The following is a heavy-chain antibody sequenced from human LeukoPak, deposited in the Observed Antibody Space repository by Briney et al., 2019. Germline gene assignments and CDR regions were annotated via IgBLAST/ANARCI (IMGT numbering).Heavy chain of an antibody. CDR1: GGTFNSYA. V-gene: IGHV1-69*05. CDR3: ARDRDYGSGSYRFDY. D-gene: IGHD3-10*01. Sequence: ASVKVSCKASGGTFNSYAISWVRQAPRQGLEWMGRIIPIFNTADYAQKFQGRVTITTDESTSTAYMELSSLRSEDTAVYYCARDRDYGSGSYRFDYWGQGTLVTVSS. CDR2: IIPIFNTA. J-gene: IGHJ4*02.